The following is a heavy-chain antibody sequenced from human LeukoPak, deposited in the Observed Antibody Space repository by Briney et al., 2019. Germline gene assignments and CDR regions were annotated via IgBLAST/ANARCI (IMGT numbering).Heavy chain of an antibody. CDR2: INTNTENP. V-gene: IGHV7-4-1*02. Sequence: ASVKVPCKASGYTFTSYAMNWVRQAPGQGLEWMGWINTNTENPTYAQGFTGRFVFSLDTSVSTAYLQISSLKAEDTAVYYCARTLTYYDILTGLNYFDYWGQGTLVTVSS. CDR3: ARTLTYYDILTGLNYFDY. J-gene: IGHJ4*02. D-gene: IGHD3-9*01. CDR1: GYTFTSYA.